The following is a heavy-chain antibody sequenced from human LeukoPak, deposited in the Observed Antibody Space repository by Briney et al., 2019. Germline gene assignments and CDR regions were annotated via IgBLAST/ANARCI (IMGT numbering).Heavy chain of an antibody. J-gene: IGHJ4*02. Sequence: PGGSLRLSCAASGFSFSGHWMHWTRHPPGKGLVWVSRISPTGSTTSYADSVKGRFTVSRDNAKNTLYLQVNNLRAEDTAVYYCARGPSSNWSGLDFWGQGTLLTVSS. V-gene: IGHV3-74*01. D-gene: IGHD6-13*01. CDR1: GFSFSGHW. CDR2: ISPTGSTT. CDR3: ARGPSSNWSGLDF.